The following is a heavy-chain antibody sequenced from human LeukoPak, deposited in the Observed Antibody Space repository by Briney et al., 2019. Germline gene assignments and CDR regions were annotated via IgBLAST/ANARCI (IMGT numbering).Heavy chain of an antibody. Sequence: PGGSLRLSCAASGFTFSSYGMHWVRQAPGKGLEWVAFIRYDGSNKYYADSVKGRFTISRDNSKNTLYLQMNSLRAEDTAVYYCAKGGDIVAQGAGYYYYYYMDVWGKGTTVTISS. CDR2: IRYDGSNK. V-gene: IGHV3-30*02. CDR1: GFTFSSYG. J-gene: IGHJ6*03. D-gene: IGHD5-12*01. CDR3: AKGGDIVAQGAGYYYYYYMDV.